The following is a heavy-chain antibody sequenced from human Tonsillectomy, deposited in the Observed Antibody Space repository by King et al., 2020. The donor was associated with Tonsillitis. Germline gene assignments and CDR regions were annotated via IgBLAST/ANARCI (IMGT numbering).Heavy chain of an antibody. D-gene: IGHD4-17*01. V-gene: IGHV4-30-4*07. CDR3: ASAPVITTTPCNYGDCSYLDL. Sequence: VQLQESGPGLVKPSQTLSLTCAVSGGSISNGGYSWSWIRQPPGKGLEWIAYIFYSGSTYYNPSLKSRVTISVDTSKNQFSLKVSSVTAADTAVYYCASAPVITTTPCNYGDCSYLDLWGRGTLVIVSS. CDR2: IFYSGST. J-gene: IGHJ2*01. CDR1: GGSISNGGYS.